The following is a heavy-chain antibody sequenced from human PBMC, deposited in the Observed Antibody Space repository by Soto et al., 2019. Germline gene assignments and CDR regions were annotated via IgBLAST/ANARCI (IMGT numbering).Heavy chain of an antibody. Sequence: QVQVVESGGGVVQPGTSLRLSCAASGFTFSSYGMNWVRQAPGKGLEWEAVISYDGSNKYYADSVKGRFTISRDNSKNTVSLQMNSLRAEDTAVYYCGRGTPPDYWGQGTLVTVSS. V-gene: IGHV3-30*03. CDR2: ISYDGSNK. CDR3: GRGTPPDY. J-gene: IGHJ4*02. CDR1: GFTFSSYG.